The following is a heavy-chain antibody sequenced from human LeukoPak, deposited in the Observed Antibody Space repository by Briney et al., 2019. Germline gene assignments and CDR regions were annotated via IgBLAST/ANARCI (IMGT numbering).Heavy chain of an antibody. V-gene: IGHV1-69*13. CDR3: ARSEALRLGELSLKYYFDY. D-gene: IGHD3-16*02. J-gene: IGHJ4*02. CDR2: IIPIFGTA. CDR1: GGTFSSYA. Sequence: ASVKVSCKASGGTFSSYAISWVRQAPGQGLEWMGGIIPIFGTANYAQKFQGRVTITADESTSTAYMELSILRSEDTAVYYCARSEALRLGELSLKYYFDYWGQGTLVTVSS.